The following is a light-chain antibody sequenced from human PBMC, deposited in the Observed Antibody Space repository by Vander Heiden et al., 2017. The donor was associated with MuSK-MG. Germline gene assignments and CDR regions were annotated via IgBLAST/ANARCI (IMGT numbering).Light chain of an antibody. CDR3: CSYAGANTVI. CDR2: EVT. V-gene: IGLV2-23*02. CDR1: SSDIATYDL. J-gene: IGLJ2*01. Sequence: QSALPQPASVSGSPGQSITISCTGTSSDIATYDLVSWYQQHPGKAPKLIIYEVTKRPSEISNRFSASKSGDTASLTISGLQAEDEADYYCCSYAGANTVIFGGGTKLTVL.